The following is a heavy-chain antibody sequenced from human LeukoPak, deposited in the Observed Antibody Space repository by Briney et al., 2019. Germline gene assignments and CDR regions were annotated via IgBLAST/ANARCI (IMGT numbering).Heavy chain of an antibody. Sequence: PSETLSLTCTVSGYSISSGYYWGWIRQPPGKGLEWIGSIYHSGTTYYNPSLKSRVTISGDTSKNQFSLKLSSVTAADTAVYYCERTYSGSYRQTYYYYYMDVWGKGTTVTVS. V-gene: IGHV4-38-2*02. D-gene: IGHD1-26*01. CDR3: ERTYSGSYRQTYYYYYMDV. CDR1: GYSISSGYY. J-gene: IGHJ6*03. CDR2: IYHSGTT.